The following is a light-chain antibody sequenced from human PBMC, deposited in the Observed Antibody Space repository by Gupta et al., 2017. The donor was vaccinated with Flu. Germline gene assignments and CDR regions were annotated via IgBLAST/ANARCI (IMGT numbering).Light chain of an antibody. Sequence: DYQMTQSPSTLSASVGDRVTITCRASQNIKTWLAWFQRKPGEAPKLLIYRASTLETGVPPRFSGSGSGTEFTLTISSLQPDDFATYYCQQYYGPWTFGQGTKVEIK. V-gene: IGKV1-5*03. CDR3: QQYYGPWT. J-gene: IGKJ1*01. CDR1: QNIKTW. CDR2: RAS.